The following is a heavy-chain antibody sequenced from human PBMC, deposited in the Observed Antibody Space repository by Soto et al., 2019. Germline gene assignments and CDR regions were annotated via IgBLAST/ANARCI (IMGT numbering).Heavy chain of an antibody. CDR2: IIPIFGTA. Sequence: QVQLVQSGAEVKKPGSSVKVSCKASGGTFSTYAISWVRQAPGQGLEWMGGIIPIFGTADYAQKFQGRVTSTAVXXSXTXXMELRSLRAEDTVVDYCASGGHDVTRGNYSDAMDVWGQGTKVTVSS. CDR1: GGTFSTYA. CDR3: ASGGHDVTRGNYSDAMDV. D-gene: IGHD1-26*01. V-gene: IGHV1-69*12. J-gene: IGHJ6*02.